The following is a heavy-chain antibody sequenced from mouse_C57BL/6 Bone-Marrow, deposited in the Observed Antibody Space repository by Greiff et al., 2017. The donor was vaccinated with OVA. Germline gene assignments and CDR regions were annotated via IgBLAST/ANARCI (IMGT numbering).Heavy chain of an antibody. CDR2: INPSSGYT. CDR3: ARRKITTVVAPFDY. CDR1: GYTFTSYW. Sequence: QVQLQQSGAELAKPGASVKLSCKASGYTFTSYWMHWVKQRPGQGLEWIGYINPSSGYTKYNPKFKDKATLTADKSSSTAYMQLSSLTYEDSAVYCCARRKITTVVAPFDYWGQGTTRTVSS. V-gene: IGHV1-7*01. D-gene: IGHD1-1*01. J-gene: IGHJ2*01.